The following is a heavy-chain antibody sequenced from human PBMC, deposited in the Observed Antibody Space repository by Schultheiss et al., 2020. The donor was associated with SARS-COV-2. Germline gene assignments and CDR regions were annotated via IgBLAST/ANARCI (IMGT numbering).Heavy chain of an antibody. Sequence: SETLSLTCTVSGGSISSYYWSWIRQPAGKGLEWIGEINHSGSTNYNPSLKSRVTISVDTSKNQFSLKLSSVTAADTAVYYCAREPHSSYYYYYMDVWGKGTTVTVSS. CDR2: INHSGST. D-gene: IGHD6-13*01. V-gene: IGHV4-59*01. J-gene: IGHJ6*03. CDR3: AREPHSSYYYYYMDV. CDR1: GGSISSYY.